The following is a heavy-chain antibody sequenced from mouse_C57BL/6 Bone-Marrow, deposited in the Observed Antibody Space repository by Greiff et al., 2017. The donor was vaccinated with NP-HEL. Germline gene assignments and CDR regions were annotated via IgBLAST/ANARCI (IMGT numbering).Heavy chain of an antibody. CDR2: ISYDGSN. Sequence: VQLKESGPGLVKPSQSLSLTCSVTGYSITSGYYWNWIRQFPGNKLEWMGYISYDGSNNYNPSLKNRISITRDTSKNQFFLKLNSVTTEDTATYYCAREGFFITTAGAMDYWGQGTSVTVSS. CDR3: AREGFFITTAGAMDY. V-gene: IGHV3-6*01. CDR1: GYSITSGYY. D-gene: IGHD1-1*01. J-gene: IGHJ4*01.